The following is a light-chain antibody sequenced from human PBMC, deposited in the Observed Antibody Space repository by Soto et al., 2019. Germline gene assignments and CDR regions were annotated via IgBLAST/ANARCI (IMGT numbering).Light chain of an antibody. CDR1: SSNIGSNT. Sequence: LTQPPSASGTPGQRVTISCSGGSSNIGSNTVSWYQHLPRTAPKLLIYSNNQRPSGVPDRFSGSKSGTSASLAISGLQSEDEADYYCAAWDDTLNGLYVFGTGTKVTVL. V-gene: IGLV1-44*01. CDR2: SNN. J-gene: IGLJ1*01. CDR3: AAWDDTLNGLYV.